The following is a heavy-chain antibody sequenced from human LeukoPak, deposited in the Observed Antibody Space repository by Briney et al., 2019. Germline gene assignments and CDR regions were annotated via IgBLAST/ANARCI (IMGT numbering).Heavy chain of an antibody. Sequence: GGSLRLSCAASGFTFSSYWMHWVRQAPGKGLEWVSAISGSGGSTYYADSVKGRFTISRDNSKNTLYLQVNSLRAEDTAVYYCAKDRYTSGWPPEYFQHWGQGTLVTVSS. CDR1: GFTFSSYW. CDR3: AKDRYTSGWPPEYFQH. V-gene: IGHV3-23*01. J-gene: IGHJ1*01. D-gene: IGHD6-19*01. CDR2: ISGSGGST.